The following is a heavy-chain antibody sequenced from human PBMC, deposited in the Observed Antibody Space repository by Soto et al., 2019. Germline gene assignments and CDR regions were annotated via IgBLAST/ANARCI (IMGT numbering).Heavy chain of an antibody. CDR2: IYYSGST. J-gene: IGHJ5*02. CDR1: GGSISSYY. V-gene: IGHV4-59*08. D-gene: IGHD6-19*01. Sequence: SETLSLTCTVSGGSISSYYWSWIRQPPGKGLEWIGYIYYSGSTNYNPSLKSRVTISVDTSKNQFSLKLSSVTAADTAVYYCARRISYSSGWYSPWGQGTLVTVPQ. CDR3: ARRISYSSGWYSP.